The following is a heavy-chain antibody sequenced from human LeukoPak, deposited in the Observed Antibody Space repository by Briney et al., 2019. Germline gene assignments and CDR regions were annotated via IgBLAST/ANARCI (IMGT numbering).Heavy chain of an antibody. CDR1: GFTFSSYS. V-gene: IGHV3-21*01. D-gene: IGHD3-10*02. J-gene: IGHJ6*04. Sequence: GGSLRLSCAASGFTFSSYSMNWVRQAPGKGLEWVSSISSGSTYIYYADSVKGRFTISRDNAKNSVYLQMNSLRAEDTAVYYCAELGITMIGGVWGKGTTVTISS. CDR3: AELGITMIGGV. CDR2: ISSGSTYI.